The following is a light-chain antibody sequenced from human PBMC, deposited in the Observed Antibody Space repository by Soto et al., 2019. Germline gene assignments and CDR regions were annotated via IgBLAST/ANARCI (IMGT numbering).Light chain of an antibody. V-gene: IGKV3-15*01. CDR3: QQYNDWPPWT. Sequence: EIVMTQSPATLSVSPGERATLSCRASQSVSSNVAWYQQKPGQPPRLLIYAVSARATGVPARFTGKGSGTEFTLIISSLQSEDFAAYYCQQYNDWPPWTFGQGTKVDIK. CDR1: QSVSSN. CDR2: AVS. J-gene: IGKJ1*01.